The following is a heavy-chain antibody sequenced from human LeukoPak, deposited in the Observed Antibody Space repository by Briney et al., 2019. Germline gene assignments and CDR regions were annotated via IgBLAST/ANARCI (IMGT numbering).Heavy chain of an antibody. J-gene: IGHJ4*02. CDR3: VRTFLSGDGYKVGYFDY. Sequence: GGPRRLSCAVSGLTVSTTYMSWVRQAPGKGLEWLSLFYSSGSTYYADSVKGRFTISRDNSRNTLYLQMNSLTAEDTAVYYCVRTFLSGDGYKVGYFDYWGPGTLVTVSS. CDR1: GLTVSTTY. V-gene: IGHV3-53*01. CDR2: FYSSGST. D-gene: IGHD5-24*01.